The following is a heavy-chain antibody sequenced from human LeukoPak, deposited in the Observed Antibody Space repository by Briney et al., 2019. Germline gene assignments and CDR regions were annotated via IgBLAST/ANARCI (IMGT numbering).Heavy chain of an antibody. V-gene: IGHV4-59*01. D-gene: IGHD6-13*01. CDR3: ARDGIGSSSWVGAFDI. CDR1: GCTISSYY. J-gene: IGHJ3*02. CDR2: IYYSGST. Sequence: SETLSLTCNVSGCTISSYYWSWIRQPPGQGLEWIGYIYYSGSTNYNPSLKSRVTISVDTSKNQFSLKLRSVTAADTAGYYCARDGIGSSSWVGAFDIWGEGTMVTVSS.